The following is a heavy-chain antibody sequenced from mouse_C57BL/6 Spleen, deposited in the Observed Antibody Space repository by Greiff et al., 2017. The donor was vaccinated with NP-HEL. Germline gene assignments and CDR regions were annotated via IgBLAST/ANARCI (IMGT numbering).Heavy chain of an antibody. V-gene: IGHV1-81*01. D-gene: IGHD1-1*01. CDR2: IYPRSGNT. Sequence: VQLQESGAELARPGASVKLSCKASGYTFTSYGISWVKQRTGQGLEWIGEIYPRSGNTYYNEKFKGKATLTADKSSSTAYMELRSLTSEDSAVYFCARTTTVAPNYYAMDYWGQGTSVTVSS. CDR3: ARTTTVAPNYYAMDY. CDR1: GYTFTSYG. J-gene: IGHJ4*01.